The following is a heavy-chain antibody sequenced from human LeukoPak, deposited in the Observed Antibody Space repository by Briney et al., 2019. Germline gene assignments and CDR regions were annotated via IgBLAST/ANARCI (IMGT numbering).Heavy chain of an antibody. V-gene: IGHV4-34*12. D-gene: IGHD4/OR15-4a*01. CDR2: MIHSGSP. Sequence: SDTLSLTCAVYGGSFSSYPWTWIRQPPGKGLEWIGQMIHSGSPKYKPSLNGRDTMSVDTSKNQFSLKLTSVTAADTAVYYCARGAPGYWGQGTLVTVSS. CDR1: GGSFSSYP. CDR3: ARGAPGY. J-gene: IGHJ4*02.